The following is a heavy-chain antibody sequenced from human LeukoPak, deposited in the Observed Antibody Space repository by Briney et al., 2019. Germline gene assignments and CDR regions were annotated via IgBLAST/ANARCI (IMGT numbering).Heavy chain of an antibody. D-gene: IGHD3-3*01. J-gene: IGHJ4*02. CDR1: GFTTSRFA. CDR3: AKQSSQRFYDFWAGYYPLDS. CDR2: ISGTGHST. V-gene: IGHV3-23*01. Sequence: PGGSLRLSCAASGFTTSRFAMTWVRQAPGKGLEWVSSISGTGHSTNYADSVKGRFTISRDNSKNTLYLQMNSLRADDTAVYYCAKQSSQRFYDFWAGYYPLDSWGQGTVVVVSS.